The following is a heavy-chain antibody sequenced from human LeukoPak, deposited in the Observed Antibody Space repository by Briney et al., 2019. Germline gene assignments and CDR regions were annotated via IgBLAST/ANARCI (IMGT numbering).Heavy chain of an antibody. CDR1: GDSLRTYY. Sequence: SQTLSLTCTVSGDSLRTYYWTWIRQPPGKGLEWIGYIHDSARTDYNPSLKSRVSISVDTSKNQFSLRLTSVTAADTAVYYCARGRMSRIGYYYYYYMDVWGKGTTVTVSS. CDR3: ARGRMSRIGYYYYYYMDV. D-gene: IGHD2-8*01. V-gene: IGHV4-59*01. J-gene: IGHJ6*03. CDR2: IHDSART.